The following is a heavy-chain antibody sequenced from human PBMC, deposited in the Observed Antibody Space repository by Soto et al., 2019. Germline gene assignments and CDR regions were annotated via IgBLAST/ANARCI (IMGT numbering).Heavy chain of an antibody. CDR1: GYTFTGYY. CDR2: INPNSGGT. Sequence: ASVKVSCKASGYTFTGYYMHWVRQAPGQGLEWMGWINPNSGGTNYAQKFQCRVTMTRDTSISTAYMELSRLRSDDTAVYYCARDLTMVRGVQYYFDYWGQGTLVTVSS. J-gene: IGHJ4*02. D-gene: IGHD3-10*01. V-gene: IGHV1-2*02. CDR3: ARDLTMVRGVQYYFDY.